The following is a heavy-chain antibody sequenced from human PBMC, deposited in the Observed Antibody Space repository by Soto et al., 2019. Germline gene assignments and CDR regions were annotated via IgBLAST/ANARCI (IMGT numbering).Heavy chain of an antibody. CDR1: GFTFSSYA. V-gene: IGHV3-23*01. CDR2: ISGSGGST. CDR3: ARRGSGSYYDY. Sequence: EVQLLESGGGLVQAGGSLRLSCAASGFTFSSYAMRWVRQAPGKGLEWVSAISGSGGSTYYADSVKGRFTISRDNSKNTVNLQMNSLRGEDTAVYYCARRGSGSYYDYWGQGTLVTVSS. D-gene: IGHD1-26*01. J-gene: IGHJ4*02.